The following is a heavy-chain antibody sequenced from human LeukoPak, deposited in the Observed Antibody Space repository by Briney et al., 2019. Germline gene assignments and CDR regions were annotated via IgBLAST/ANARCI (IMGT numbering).Heavy chain of an antibody. Sequence: GGSLTLSCSASGFTFSSYSIDWVRQAPGRGLEWVSFIVSGGGYISYADSVTDRVTLCRENATHSLYLQMSSLEAEDTAVYYCGRDCSSSTCGTRGGIYAVDIWCLGTRVTVSS. J-gene: IGHJ3*02. CDR2: IVSGGGYI. CDR1: GFTFSSYS. CDR3: GRDCSSSTCGTRGGIYAVDI. V-gene: IGHV3-21*01. D-gene: IGHD2-2*01.